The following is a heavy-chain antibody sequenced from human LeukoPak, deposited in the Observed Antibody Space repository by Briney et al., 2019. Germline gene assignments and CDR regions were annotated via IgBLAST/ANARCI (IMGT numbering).Heavy chain of an antibody. D-gene: IGHD2/OR15-2a*01. J-gene: IGHJ6*02. CDR2: ISSSSSYI. CDR3: ARSMAQGDYYYYGMDV. CDR1: GFTFSRYI. V-gene: IGHV3-21*01. Sequence: GGSLRLSCAASGFTFSRYIMNWVRQAPGKGLEWVSSISSSSSYIYYADSVKGRFTISRDNAKNSLYLQMNSLRAEDTAVYYCARSMAQGDYYYYGMDVWGQGTTVTVSS.